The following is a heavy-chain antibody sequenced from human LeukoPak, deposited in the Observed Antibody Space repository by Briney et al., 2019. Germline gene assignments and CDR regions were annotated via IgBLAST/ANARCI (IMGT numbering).Heavy chain of an antibody. Sequence: SETLSLTCTVSGGSISSGGYYWSWIRQHPGKGLEWIGYIYYSGSTYYNPSLKSRVTISVDTSKNQFSLKLRSVSAADTAVYYCARDHTETSSLNFRNYYYYGMDIWGQGTTVIVSS. V-gene: IGHV4-31*03. D-gene: IGHD4-11*01. J-gene: IGHJ6*02. CDR2: IYYSGST. CDR1: GGSISSGGYY. CDR3: ARDHTETSSLNFRNYYYYGMDI.